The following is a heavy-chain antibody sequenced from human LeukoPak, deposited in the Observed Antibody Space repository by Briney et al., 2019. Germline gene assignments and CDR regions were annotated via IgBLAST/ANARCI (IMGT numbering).Heavy chain of an antibody. CDR3: ARGVGYYDSSGYYYGAGLYYFDY. CDR1: GGSINSYY. V-gene: IGHV4-59*01. J-gene: IGHJ4*02. D-gene: IGHD3-22*01. CDR2: IYYSGST. Sequence: SETLSLTCTVSGGSINSYYWSWIRQPPGKGLEWIGYIYYSGSTNYNPSLKGRVTISVDTSKSQFSLKLSSVTAADTAVYYCARGVGYYDSSGYYYGAGLYYFDYWGQGTLVTVSS.